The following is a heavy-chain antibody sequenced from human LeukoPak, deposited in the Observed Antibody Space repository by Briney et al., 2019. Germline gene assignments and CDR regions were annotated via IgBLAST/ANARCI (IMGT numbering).Heavy chain of an antibody. CDR1: GFTFSSYS. D-gene: IGHD3-10*01. Sequence: GGSLRLSCAASGFTFSSYSMNWVRQAAGKGLEWVSSISSSSSHIDYADSVKGRFTISRDNSKKTLYLQMNSLRAEDTAVYHCAKGGNYYGSGHLEYWGQGTLVTVSS. J-gene: IGHJ4*02. CDR2: ISSSSSHI. CDR3: AKGGNYYGSGHLEY. V-gene: IGHV3-21*04.